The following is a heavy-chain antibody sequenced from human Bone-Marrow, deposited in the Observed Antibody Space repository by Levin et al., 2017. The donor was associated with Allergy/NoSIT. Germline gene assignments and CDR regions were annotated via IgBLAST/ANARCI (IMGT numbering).Heavy chain of an antibody. Sequence: GESLKISCAASGFTFSKYSMHWVRQAPGKGLEWVAVIWYDGSKKYFADSVKGRFTMSRDNSKDTLYLQMNSLRVEDTAIYYCARGQGAAVVPATTDFDQWGQGTLVTVSS. CDR1: GFTFSKYS. V-gene: IGHV3-33*01. CDR3: ARGQGAAVVPATTDFDQ. J-gene: IGHJ4*02. D-gene: IGHD2-2*01. CDR2: IWYDGSKK.